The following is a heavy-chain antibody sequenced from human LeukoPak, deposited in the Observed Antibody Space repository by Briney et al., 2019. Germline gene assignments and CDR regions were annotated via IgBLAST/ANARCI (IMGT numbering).Heavy chain of an antibody. J-gene: IGHJ4*02. V-gene: IGHV1-2*06. CDR3: ASAAPSYDSSGYYYSLYRY. CDR2: INPNSGGT. Sequence: ASVRVSCKVSGYSVAELSMHWVRQAPGQGLEWMGRINPNSGGTNYAQKFQGRVTMTRDTSISTAYMELSRLRSDDTAVYYCASAAPSYDSSGYYYSLYRYWGQGTLVTVSS. CDR1: GYSVAELS. D-gene: IGHD3-22*01.